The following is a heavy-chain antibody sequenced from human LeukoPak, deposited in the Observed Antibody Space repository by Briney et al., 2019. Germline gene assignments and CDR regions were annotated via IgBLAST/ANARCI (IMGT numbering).Heavy chain of an antibody. J-gene: IGHJ3*02. CDR2: ISSSGSTI. CDR1: GFTFSSYS. D-gene: IGHD6-19*01. Sequence: GGSLRLSCAASGFTFSSYSMNWVRQAPGKGLEWVSYISSSGSTIYYADSVKDRFTISRDNAKNSLYLQMNSLRAEDTAVYYCAREWLADAFDIWGQGTMVTVSS. V-gene: IGHV3-48*04. CDR3: AREWLADAFDI.